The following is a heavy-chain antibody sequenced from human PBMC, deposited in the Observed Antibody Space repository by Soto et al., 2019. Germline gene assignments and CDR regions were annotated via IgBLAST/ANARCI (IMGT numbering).Heavy chain of an antibody. CDR3: ARAAAAGTGFVWFDP. D-gene: IGHD6-13*01. V-gene: IGHV1-69*02. CDR2: IIPILGIA. Sequence: QVQLVQSGAEVKKPGSSVKVSCKASGGTFSSYTISWVRQAPGQGLEWMGRIIPILGIANYAQKFQGRVTIPGDKSTSTAYMELSSLRSEDTAVYYCARAAAAGTGFVWFDPWGQGTLVTVSS. CDR1: GGTFSSYT. J-gene: IGHJ5*02.